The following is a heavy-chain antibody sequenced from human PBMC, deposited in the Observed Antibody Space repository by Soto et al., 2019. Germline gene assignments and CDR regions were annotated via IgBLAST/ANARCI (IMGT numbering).Heavy chain of an antibody. V-gene: IGHV5-51*01. Sequence: ESLTISRKGSGYSFTSYWIGLVRQMPGKGLEWMGIIYPGNSDTRYSPSFQGQVTISADKSISTAYLQWSSLKASDTAMYYCARPTRTYQSVFDYWGQGTLVTVSS. CDR2: IYPGNSDT. D-gene: IGHD2-2*01. CDR1: GYSFTSYW. J-gene: IGHJ4*02. CDR3: ARPTRTYQSVFDY.